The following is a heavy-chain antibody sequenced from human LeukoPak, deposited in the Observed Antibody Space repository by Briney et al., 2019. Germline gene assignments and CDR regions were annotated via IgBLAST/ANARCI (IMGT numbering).Heavy chain of an antibody. CDR3: ARDDIVVVPAAIGLGDYYYYGMDV. CDR2: IIPIFGTA. V-gene: IGHV1-69*01. J-gene: IGHJ6*02. Sequence: SVKVSCKASGGTFSSYAISWVRQAPGQGLEWMGGIIPIFGTANYAQKFQGRVTITADESTSTAYMELSSLRSEDTAVYYCARDDIVVVPAAIGLGDYYYYGMDVWGQGTTVTVSS. CDR1: GGTFSSYA. D-gene: IGHD2-2*01.